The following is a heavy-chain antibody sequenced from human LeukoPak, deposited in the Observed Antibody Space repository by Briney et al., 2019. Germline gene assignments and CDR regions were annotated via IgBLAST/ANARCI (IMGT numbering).Heavy chain of an antibody. CDR2: INHSGST. V-gene: IGHV4-34*01. CDR3: ARGPRIAAAGTGRYFDL. Sequence: KPSETLSLTRAVYGGSFSGYYWSWIRQPPGRGLEWIGEINHSGSTNYNPSLKSRVTISVDTSKNQFSLKLSSVTAADTAVYYCARGPRIAAAGTGRYFDLWGRGTLVTVSS. J-gene: IGHJ2*01. D-gene: IGHD6-13*01. CDR1: GGSFSGYY.